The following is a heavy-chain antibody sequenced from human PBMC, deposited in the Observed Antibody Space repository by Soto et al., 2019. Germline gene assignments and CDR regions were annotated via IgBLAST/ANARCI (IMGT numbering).Heavy chain of an antibody. V-gene: IGHV4-34*01. J-gene: IGHJ4*02. CDR1: GGSFRGYY. CDR2: INHSGST. CDR3: SGGHYYGSGDY. Sequence: QVQLQQWGAGLLKPSETLSLTCAVYGGSFRGYYWSWIRQPPGKGLEWIGEINHSGSTNYNPSLKSRVTISVDTSKNQFSLKLSSVTAADTAVYYCSGGHYYGSGDYWGQGTLVTVSS. D-gene: IGHD3-10*01.